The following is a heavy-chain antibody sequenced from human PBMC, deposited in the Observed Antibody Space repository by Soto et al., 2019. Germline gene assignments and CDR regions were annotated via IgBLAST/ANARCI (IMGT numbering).Heavy chain of an antibody. D-gene: IGHD6-25*01. CDR1: GTSISTTDYY. CDR3: ALGPSSNNGYRQFDY. CDR2: IYYTGMT. J-gene: IGHJ4*02. Sequence: SETLSLTCTVSGTSISTTDYYWGWIRQPPGKGLEWITSIYYTGMTYYNPSLKSRVTISVDTSKNQFSLKLSSVTAADRAVYYCALGPSSNNGYRQFDYLGQGTLVTVSS. V-gene: IGHV4-39*01.